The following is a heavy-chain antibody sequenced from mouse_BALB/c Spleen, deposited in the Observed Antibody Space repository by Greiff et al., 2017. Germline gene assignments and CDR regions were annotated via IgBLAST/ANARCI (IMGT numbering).Heavy chain of an antibody. V-gene: IGHV3-6*02. CDR3: ARVNRDYAMDY. J-gene: IGHJ4*01. Sequence: EVQLVESGPGLVKPSQSLSLTCSVTGYSITSGYFWNWIRQFPGNKLEWMGYISYDGSNNYNPSLKNRISITRDTSKNQFFLKLNSVTTEDTATYYCARVNRDYAMDYWGQGTSVTVSS. CDR1: GYSITSGYF. CDR2: ISYDGSN.